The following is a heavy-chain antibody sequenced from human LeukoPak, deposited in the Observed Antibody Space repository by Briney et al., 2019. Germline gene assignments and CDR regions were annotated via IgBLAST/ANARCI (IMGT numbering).Heavy chain of an antibody. Sequence: PSGTLSLTCTVSGGSISSYYWSWIRQPPGKGLEWIGYIYYSGSTNYNPSLKSRVTISVDTSKNQFSLKLSSVTAADTAVYYCARHWMAGITIFGVVKPYYYYGMDVWGQGTTVTVSS. D-gene: IGHD3-3*01. CDR2: IYYSGST. J-gene: IGHJ6*02. CDR1: GGSISSYY. V-gene: IGHV4-59*08. CDR3: ARHWMAGITIFGVVKPYYYYGMDV.